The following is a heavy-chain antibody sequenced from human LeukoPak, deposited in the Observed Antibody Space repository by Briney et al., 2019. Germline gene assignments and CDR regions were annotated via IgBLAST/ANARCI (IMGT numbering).Heavy chain of an antibody. CDR1: GFTFSSYE. CDR3: ARRRSRYFDL. V-gene: IGHV3-48*03. Sequence: GWSLRLSCAASGFTFSSYEMNWVRQAPGRGLEWVSTISGSGSNTWYPESLKGRFTISRDNAEKSLNLEMNSLRADDTAVYYCARRRSRYFDLWGRGTLVTVSS. J-gene: IGHJ2*01. CDR2: ISGSGSNT.